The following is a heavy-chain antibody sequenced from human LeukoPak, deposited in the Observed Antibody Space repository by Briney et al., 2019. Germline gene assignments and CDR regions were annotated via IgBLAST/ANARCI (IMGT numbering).Heavy chain of an antibody. CDR2: IYYSGST. D-gene: IGHD3-22*01. J-gene: IGHJ6*02. CDR1: GGSFSGYY. V-gene: IGHV4-34*09. Sequence: PSETLSLTCAVYGGSFSGYYWSWIRQPPGKGLEWIGYIYYSGSTYYNPSLKSRVTISVDTSKNQFSLKLSSVTAADTAVYYCARVGEGYDSSGYYYSNGMDVWGQGTTATVSS. CDR3: ARVGEGYDSSGYYYSNGMDV.